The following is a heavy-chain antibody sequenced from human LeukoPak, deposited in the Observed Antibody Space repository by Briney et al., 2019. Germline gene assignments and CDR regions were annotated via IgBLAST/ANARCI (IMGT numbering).Heavy chain of an antibody. CDR1: GFTVSSNY. V-gene: IGHV3-53*01. D-gene: IGHD6-13*01. CDR3: ARVHSCSWSFDY. CDR2: IYSGGST. J-gene: IGHJ4*02. Sequence: GGSLRLSCAASGFTVSSNYMSWVRQAPGKGLEWVSVIYSGGSTYYADSVKGRFTISRDNSKNTLYLQMNSLRAEDTAVYYCARVHSCSWSFDYWGQGTLVTVSS.